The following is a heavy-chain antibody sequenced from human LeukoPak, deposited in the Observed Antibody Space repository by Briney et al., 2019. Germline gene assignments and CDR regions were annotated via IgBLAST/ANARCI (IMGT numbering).Heavy chain of an antibody. CDR1: GFTFSDYY. CDR3: ARSAAADTRNWFDP. V-gene: IGHV3-11*04. D-gene: IGHD6-13*01. Sequence: GGSLRLSCAASGFTFSDYYMSWIRQAPGKGLEWVSYISSSGSTIYYADSVKGRFTISRDNAKNSLYLQMNSLRAEDTAVYYCARSAAADTRNWFDPWGRGTLVTVSS. CDR2: ISSSGSTI. J-gene: IGHJ5*02.